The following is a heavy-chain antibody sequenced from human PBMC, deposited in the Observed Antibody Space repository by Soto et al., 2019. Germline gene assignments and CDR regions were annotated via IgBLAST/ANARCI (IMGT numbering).Heavy chain of an antibody. D-gene: IGHD2-15*01. J-gene: IGHJ6*02. Sequence: GGALRLSCATSGCTLSSYSMNLGRPAPGKGLEWVSYISSSSSTIYYADSVKGRFTISRDNAKNSLYLQMNSLRDEDTAVYYCARDPTVAFYYYGMDVWGQGTTVTVSS. CDR2: ISSSSSTI. CDR3: ARDPTVAFYYYGMDV. CDR1: GCTLSSYS. V-gene: IGHV3-48*02.